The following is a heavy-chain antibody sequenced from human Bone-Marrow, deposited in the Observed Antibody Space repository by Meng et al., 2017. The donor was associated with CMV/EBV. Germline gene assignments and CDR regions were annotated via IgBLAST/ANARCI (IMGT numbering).Heavy chain of an antibody. CDR3: ARDLQKGRPAAAVDY. Sequence: GGPLRLSCAASGFIFSGYEMNWVRQAPGKGLEWVSYISTSGSTKYYADSVKGRFTISRDNAKSSLFLQMNSLRDEDTAVYYCARDLQKGRPAAAVDYWSQGTLVTVSS. CDR2: ISTSGSTK. CDR1: GFIFSGYE. D-gene: IGHD6-13*01. V-gene: IGHV3-48*03. J-gene: IGHJ4*02.